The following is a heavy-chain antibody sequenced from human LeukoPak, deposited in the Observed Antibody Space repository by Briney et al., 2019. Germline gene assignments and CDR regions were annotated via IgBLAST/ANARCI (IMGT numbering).Heavy chain of an antibody. CDR2: IKQDGSEK. Sequence: GGSLRLSCAASGFTFSSYWMSWVRQAPGKGVEGVANIKQDGSEKYYVDSVKGRFTISRDNAKNSLYLQMNSLRAEDTAVYYCARGGIAVAGTRENYYYYYMDVWGKGTTVTVSS. CDR1: GFTFSSYW. V-gene: IGHV3-7*01. J-gene: IGHJ6*03. D-gene: IGHD6-19*01. CDR3: ARGGIAVAGTRENYYYYYMDV.